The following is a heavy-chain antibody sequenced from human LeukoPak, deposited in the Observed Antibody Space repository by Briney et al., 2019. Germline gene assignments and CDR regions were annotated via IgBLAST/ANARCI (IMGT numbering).Heavy chain of an antibody. V-gene: IGHV1-46*01. CDR2: INPSGGST. CDR1: GYSLTNYY. CDR3: ARGAPTTRIGAGRFDY. D-gene: IGHD5-12*01. Sequence: ASVKVSCKAFGYSLTNYYVHWVRQAPGQGLEWMGDINPSGGSTSYAQKFQGRITVTRDTYTNSVYMDLSSLRSEDTATYYCARGAPTTRIGAGRFDYWGQGALLTVAS. J-gene: IGHJ4*02.